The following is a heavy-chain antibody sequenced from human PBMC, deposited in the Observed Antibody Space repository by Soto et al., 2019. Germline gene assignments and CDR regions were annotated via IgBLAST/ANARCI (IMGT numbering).Heavy chain of an antibody. V-gene: IGHV3-11*01. CDR3: ARDKRIAAAGTALDY. D-gene: IGHD6-13*01. Sequence: GGSLRLSCAASGFTFSDYYMGWIRQAPGKGLEWVSYISSSGSTIYYADSVKGRFTISRDNAKNSLYLQMNSLRAEDTAVYYCARDKRIAAAGTALDYWGQGTLVTVSS. CDR1: GFTFSDYY. J-gene: IGHJ4*02. CDR2: ISSSGSTI.